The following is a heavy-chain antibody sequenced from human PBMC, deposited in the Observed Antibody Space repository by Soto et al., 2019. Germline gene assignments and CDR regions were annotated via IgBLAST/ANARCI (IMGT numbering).Heavy chain of an antibody. CDR1: GGSFSGYY. J-gene: IGHJ4*02. CDR2: INHSGRT. CDR3: ARGITVQEGAPDKYYFDS. D-gene: IGHD3-10*01. Sequence: SETLSLTCAVYGGSFSGYYWSWIRLPPGKGLEWIGEINHSGRTNENPSLKGRVTISVDTSKNQFSLKLRSVTAADTAVYYCARGITVQEGAPDKYYFDSWGQGT. V-gene: IGHV4-34*01.